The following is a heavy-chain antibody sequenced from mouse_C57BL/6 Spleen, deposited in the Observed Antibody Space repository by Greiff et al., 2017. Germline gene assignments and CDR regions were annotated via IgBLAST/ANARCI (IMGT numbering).Heavy chain of an antibody. D-gene: IGHD2-5*01. CDR1: GFPLTSYG. CDR3: AKGGYSNYDYAMDY. CDR2: IWSGGST. V-gene: IGHV2-4*01. J-gene: IGHJ4*01. Sequence: VQLQQSGPGLVQPSQSLSITCTVSGFPLTSYGVHWVRQPPGKGLEWLGVIWSGGSTDYNAAFISRLSISKDNSKSQVFFKMNSLQADDTAIYYCAKGGYSNYDYAMDYWGQGTSVTVSS.